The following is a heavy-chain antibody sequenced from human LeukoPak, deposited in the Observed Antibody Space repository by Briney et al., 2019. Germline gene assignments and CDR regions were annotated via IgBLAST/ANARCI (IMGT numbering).Heavy chain of an antibody. CDR2: INHSGST. Sequence: SSETLSLTCAVYGGSFSGYYWSWIRQPPGKGLEWSGEINHSGSTNCNPSLKSRVTISVDTSKNQFSLKLSSVTAADTAVYYCARESIAAAGTPLDYWGQGTLVTVSS. J-gene: IGHJ4*02. D-gene: IGHD6-13*01. CDR3: ARESIAAAGTPLDY. CDR1: GGSFSGYY. V-gene: IGHV4-34*01.